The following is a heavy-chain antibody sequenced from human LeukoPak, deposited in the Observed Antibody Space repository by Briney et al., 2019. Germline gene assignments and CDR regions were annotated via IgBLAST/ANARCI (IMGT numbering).Heavy chain of an antibody. CDR3: ARDPSDSSGREFDY. CDR1: GFTFSSYS. CDR2: ISSSSSTI. J-gene: IGHJ4*02. Sequence: GGSLRLSCAASGFTFSSYSMNWVRQAPGKGLEWVSYISSSSSTIYYADSVKGRFTISRDNAKNSLYLQMNSLRAEDTAVYYCARDPSDSSGREFDYWGQGTLVTVSS. V-gene: IGHV3-48*04. D-gene: IGHD3-22*01.